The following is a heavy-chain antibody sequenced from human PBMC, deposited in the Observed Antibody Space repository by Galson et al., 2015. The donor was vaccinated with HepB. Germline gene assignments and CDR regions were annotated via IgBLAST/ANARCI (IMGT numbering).Heavy chain of an antibody. CDR3: ARYGGETLAANWFDY. D-gene: IGHD6-25*01. V-gene: IGHV5-51*01. CDR1: GYSFRGYW. Sequence: QSGAEVKEAGESLRTSCKGSGYSFRGYWISWVRQMPGKGLEWMGIIYPDKSDTRYSPSFQGQVTFSADKSISTAYLQWNSLKAPDTAMYYCARYGGETLAANWFDYWGQGTLVTVSS. CDR2: IYPDKSDT. J-gene: IGHJ4*02.